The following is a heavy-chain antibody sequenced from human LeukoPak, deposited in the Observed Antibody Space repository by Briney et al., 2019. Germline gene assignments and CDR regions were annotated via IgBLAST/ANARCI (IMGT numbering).Heavy chain of an antibody. CDR3: ARGVLKLTGPVATWWFDP. CDR2: INPNSGGT. CDR1: GYTFTGYY. J-gene: IGHJ5*02. Sequence: GASVKVSCKASGYTFTGYYMHWVRQAPGQGLEWMGWINPNSGGTNYAQKFQGRVTMTRDTSISTAYMELSRLRSDDTAVYYCARGVLKLTGPVATWWFDPWGQGTLVTVSP. V-gene: IGHV1-2*02. D-gene: IGHD5-12*01.